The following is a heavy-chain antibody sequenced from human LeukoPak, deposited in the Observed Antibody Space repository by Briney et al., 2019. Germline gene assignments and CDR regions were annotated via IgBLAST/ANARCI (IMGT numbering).Heavy chain of an antibody. CDR3: ARDGGYNPGRDAFDI. Sequence: GASVKVSCKASGYGFTYYGISWVRQAPGQGLEWMGWISGHNGNTNHAQKLQGRVTMTTDTSTSTAYMELRSLRSADTAVYYCARDGGYNPGRDAFDIWGQGTLVTVSS. J-gene: IGHJ3*02. CDR2: ISGHNGNT. D-gene: IGHD1-1*01. V-gene: IGHV1-18*01. CDR1: GYGFTYYG.